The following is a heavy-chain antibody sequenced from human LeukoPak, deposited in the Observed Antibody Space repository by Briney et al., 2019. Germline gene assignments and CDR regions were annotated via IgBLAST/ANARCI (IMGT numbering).Heavy chain of an antibody. CDR2: IYISGTP. CDR3: ARAPYDSSGYRIDY. J-gene: IGHJ4*02. Sequence: SDTLSLTCSVSGDSISTYYWTWIRQPAGKGLEWIGRIYISGTPNYNPSLRGRVTMSIDTSMNQFSLKLTSGTAADTAVYYCARAPYDSSGYRIDYWGQGTLVTVSS. D-gene: IGHD3-22*01. CDR1: GDSISTYY. V-gene: IGHV4-4*07.